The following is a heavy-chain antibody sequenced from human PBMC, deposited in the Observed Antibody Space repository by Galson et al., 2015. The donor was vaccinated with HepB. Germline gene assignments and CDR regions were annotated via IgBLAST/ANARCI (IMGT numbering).Heavy chain of an antibody. Sequence: SVKVSCKASGGTFSSYAISWVRQAPGQGLEWMGWISADNGNTKNAQKVQGRVTMTTDTSTSTAYMELRSLRSDDTAIYYCGRDQGRWFGEGLLDFWGQGTLVTVSS. D-gene: IGHD3-10*01. CDR1: GGTFSSYA. CDR2: ISADNGNT. J-gene: IGHJ4*02. CDR3: GRDQGRWFGEGLLDF. V-gene: IGHV1-18*01.